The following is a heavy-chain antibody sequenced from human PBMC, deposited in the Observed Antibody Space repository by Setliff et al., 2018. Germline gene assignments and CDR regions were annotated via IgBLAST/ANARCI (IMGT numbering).Heavy chain of an antibody. CDR2: ISAYSGNT. Sequence: ASVKVSCKASGYRFNQYGITWVRQAPGQGLEWMGWISAYSGNTNYGQRVQGRVTLTTDTSTSTAYMELRNLRSDDTAVYFCAREGSGIYYCAKDNIWSLDDWGQGTLVTVSS. J-gene: IGHJ1*01. CDR3: AREGSGIYYCAKDNIWSLDD. CDR1: GYRFNQYG. D-gene: IGHD3-10*01. V-gene: IGHV1-18*01.